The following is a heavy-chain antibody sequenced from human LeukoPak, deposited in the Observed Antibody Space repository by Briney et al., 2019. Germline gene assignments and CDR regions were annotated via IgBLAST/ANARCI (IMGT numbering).Heavy chain of an antibody. J-gene: IGHJ4*02. D-gene: IGHD3-22*01. Sequence: QPGGTLRLSCAASGFTFSSYGMSWVRQAPGKGLEWVSAISGSGGSTYYADSVKGRFTISRDNSKNTLYLQMNSLRAEDTAVYYCAKGRYYYDSSIGLYYFDYWGQGTLVTVSS. CDR2: ISGSGGST. V-gene: IGHV3-23*01. CDR1: GFTFSSYG. CDR3: AKGRYYYDSSIGLYYFDY.